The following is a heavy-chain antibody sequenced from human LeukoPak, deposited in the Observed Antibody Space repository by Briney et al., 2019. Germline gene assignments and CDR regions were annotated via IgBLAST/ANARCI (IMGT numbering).Heavy chain of an antibody. CDR1: GGSFSGYY. Sequence: SETLSLTCAVYGGSFSGYYWSWIRQPPGKGLEWIGEINHSGSTNYNPSLKSRVTISVDTSKNQFSLKPSSVTAADTAVYYCARGQRFLEWLSDWGQGTLVTVSS. CDR3: ARGQRFLEWLSD. V-gene: IGHV4-34*01. J-gene: IGHJ4*02. CDR2: INHSGST. D-gene: IGHD3-3*01.